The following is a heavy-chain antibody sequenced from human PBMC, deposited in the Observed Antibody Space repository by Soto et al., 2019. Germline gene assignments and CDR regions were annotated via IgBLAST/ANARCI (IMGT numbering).Heavy chain of an antibody. Sequence: VASVKVSCKAAGGTFSSYAISWVRQAPRQGLEWMGGIIPIFGTANYAQKFQGRVTITADESTSTAYMELSSLRSEDTAVYYCARESVTVVKGYNWFDPWGQGTLVTVSS. J-gene: IGHJ5*02. CDR1: GGTFSSYA. CDR2: IIPIFGTA. D-gene: IGHD2-15*01. CDR3: ARESVTVVKGYNWFDP. V-gene: IGHV1-69*13.